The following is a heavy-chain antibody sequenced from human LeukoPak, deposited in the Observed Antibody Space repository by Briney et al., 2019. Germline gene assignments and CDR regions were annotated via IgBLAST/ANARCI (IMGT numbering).Heavy chain of an antibody. Sequence: GGSLRPSGEASGFTVSSNYMSWVRQAPGKGLEWVSVIYSGGSTYYADSVKGRFTISRDNSKNTLYLQMNSLRAEDTAVYYCARGHDSSGYYYDWFDPWGQGTLVTVSS. V-gene: IGHV3-53*01. D-gene: IGHD3-22*01. CDR3: ARGHDSSGYYYDWFDP. J-gene: IGHJ5*02. CDR1: GFTVSSNY. CDR2: IYSGGST.